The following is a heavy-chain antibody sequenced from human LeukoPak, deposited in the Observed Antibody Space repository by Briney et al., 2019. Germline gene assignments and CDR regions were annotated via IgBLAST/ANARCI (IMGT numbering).Heavy chain of an antibody. Sequence: SVKVSCKASGGTFSSYANSWVRLAPGPGLEWMGRVIPIFGTANYAHKFQGRVTITADKSTSTDYMELSRLRSEDAAVYYCAEKYYLDSSGYYPFDPWGQGTLVTVSS. CDR3: AEKYYLDSSGYYPFDP. J-gene: IGHJ5*02. CDR1: GGTFSSYA. CDR2: VIPIFGTA. D-gene: IGHD3-22*01. V-gene: IGHV1-69*06.